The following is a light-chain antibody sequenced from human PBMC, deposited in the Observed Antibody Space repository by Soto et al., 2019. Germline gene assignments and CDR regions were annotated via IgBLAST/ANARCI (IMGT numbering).Light chain of an antibody. V-gene: IGKV1-39*01. Sequence: DFQVTQSPPSLSASVGDIVTITCRAIQSISTYLNWYQHIPGKAPKLLISSASSVQRGVPSRFSGSGSGTDFTLTISSLQPEDFATYYCQQSYNTPYSFGQGTTLEIK. CDR2: SAS. CDR1: QSISTY. J-gene: IGKJ2*01. CDR3: QQSYNTPYS.